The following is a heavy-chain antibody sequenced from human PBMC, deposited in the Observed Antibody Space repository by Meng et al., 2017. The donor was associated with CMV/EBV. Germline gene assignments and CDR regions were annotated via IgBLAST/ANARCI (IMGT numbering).Heavy chain of an antibody. J-gene: IGHJ5*02. V-gene: IGHV4-34*01. CDR1: GRIFSGYY. CDR2: INHSGST. Sequence: QVQLKMLGACLMRPSKTLSLSFAVYGRIFSGYYWSWIRQPPGKGREWIGEINHSGSTNYNPSLKSRVTISVDTSQNQFSLKLSSVTAADTAVYYCARGGNWFDPWGQGTLVTVAS. CDR3: ARGGNWFDP.